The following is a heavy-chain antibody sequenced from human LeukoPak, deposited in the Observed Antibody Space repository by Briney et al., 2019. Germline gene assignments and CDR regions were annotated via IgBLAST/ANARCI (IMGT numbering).Heavy chain of an antibody. V-gene: IGHV4-59*01. CDR1: GGSISSYY. CDR3: ASKKWQGLYYFDY. D-gene: IGHD5-12*01. Sequence: SETLSLTCTVSGGSISSYYWSWIRQPPGKGLEWIGYIYYSGSTNYNPSLKSRVTISVDTSKNQFSLKLSSVTAADTAVYYCASKKWQGLYYFDYWGQGTLVTVSS. CDR2: IYYSGST. J-gene: IGHJ4*02.